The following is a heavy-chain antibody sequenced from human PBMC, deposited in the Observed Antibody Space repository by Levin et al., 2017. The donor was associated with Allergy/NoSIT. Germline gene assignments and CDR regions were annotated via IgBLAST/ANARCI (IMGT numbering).Heavy chain of an antibody. J-gene: IGHJ4*02. Sequence: GESQKISCKASGYTFTSYDINWVRQATGQGLEWMGWMNPNSGNTGYAQKFQGRVTMTRNTSISTAYMELSSLRSEDTAVYYCASWGFSGVSSIDYWGQGTLVTVSS. V-gene: IGHV1-8*01. CDR3: ASWGFSGVSSIDY. D-gene: IGHD3-16*01. CDR1: GYTFTSYD. CDR2: MNPNSGNT.